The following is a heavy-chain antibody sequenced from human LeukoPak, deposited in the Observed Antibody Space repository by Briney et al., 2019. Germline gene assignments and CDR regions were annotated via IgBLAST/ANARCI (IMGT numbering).Heavy chain of an antibody. CDR2: IKSKSDGGTT. J-gene: IGHJ4*02. Sequence: RSGGSLRLSCAASGFTFSNAWMSWVRQAPGKGLEWVGRIKSKSDGGTTDYAAPVKGRFSISRDDSIHTLYLQMNSLKTDDTAVYYCAADDASWVVPFDYWGQGTLVAVSS. D-gene: IGHD2-15*01. CDR1: GFTFSNAW. CDR3: AADDASWVVPFDY. V-gene: IGHV3-15*01.